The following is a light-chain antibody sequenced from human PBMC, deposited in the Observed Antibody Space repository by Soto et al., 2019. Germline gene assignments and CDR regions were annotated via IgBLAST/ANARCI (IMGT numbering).Light chain of an antibody. CDR2: EVS. CDR3: SSYTSSTAYV. Sequence: QSVLTQPASVSGSPGQSLTISCTGTSSDVGGYNYVSWYQLHPGKAPKLIIYEVSNRPSGVSNRFSGSKSGNTASLTISGRQAEDEADYSCSSYTSSTAYVSGTGTKVTLL. CDR1: SSDVGGYNY. V-gene: IGLV2-14*01. J-gene: IGLJ1*01.